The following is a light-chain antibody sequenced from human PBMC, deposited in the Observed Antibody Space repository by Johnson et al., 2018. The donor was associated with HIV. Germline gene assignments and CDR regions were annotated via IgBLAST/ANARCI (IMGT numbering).Light chain of an antibody. J-gene: IGLJ1*01. Sequence: QSVLTQPPSVSAAPGQRVNISCSGNSSNIENYFVSWYQQLPGAAPRLVIYEDNQRPSGVPDRFSGSKSGTSASLAIRGLQSEDEAYYYRGTWNSRLSAGHLFGTGTKVTVL. CDR3: GTWNSRLSAGHL. CDR1: SSNIENYF. V-gene: IGLV1-51*02. CDR2: EDN.